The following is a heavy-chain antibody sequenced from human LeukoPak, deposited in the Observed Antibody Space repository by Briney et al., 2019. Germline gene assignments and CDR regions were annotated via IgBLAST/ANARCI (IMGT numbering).Heavy chain of an antibody. Sequence: PGGSLRLSCAASGFTFSNAWMNWVRQAPGKGLDYIGRIKSKTDGGTTDYAAPVKGRFTISRDDSKNTLYLQMNSLKSEDTAVYYCTTVGYGSGSSSFGDYFDYWGQGTLVTVSS. CDR3: TTVGYGSGSSSFGDYFDY. J-gene: IGHJ4*02. V-gene: IGHV3-15*01. CDR1: GFTFSNAW. D-gene: IGHD3-10*01. CDR2: IKSKTDGGTT.